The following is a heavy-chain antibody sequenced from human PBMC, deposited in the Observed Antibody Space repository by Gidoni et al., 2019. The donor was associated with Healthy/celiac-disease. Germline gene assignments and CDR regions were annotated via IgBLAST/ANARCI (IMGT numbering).Heavy chain of an antibody. J-gene: IGHJ4*02. V-gene: IGHV4-34*01. CDR3: AVRSGSYYNIPY. Sequence: EWIGEVDHGERTNYNASLKSRVAISIDMAKNHFSLKLNSVSAADTATYYCAVRSGSYYNIPYWGQGTLVTVSS. D-gene: IGHD3-10*01. CDR2: VDHGERT.